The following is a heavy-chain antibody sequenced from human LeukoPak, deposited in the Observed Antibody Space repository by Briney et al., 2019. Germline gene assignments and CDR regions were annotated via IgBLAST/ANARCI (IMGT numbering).Heavy chain of an antibody. D-gene: IGHD6-19*01. CDR2: INENARNT. CDR1: GFTLKEYG. CDR3: TKGDGGWYPIDY. J-gene: IGHJ4*02. V-gene: IGHV3-23*01. Sequence: PGASLRLSCAASGFTLKEYGMSWVRQAPGKGLEWVSTINENARNTHYADSVQGRFTISRDNSKNTLLLQMNSLRVDDTALYYCTKGDGGWYPIDYWGQETLVIVSS.